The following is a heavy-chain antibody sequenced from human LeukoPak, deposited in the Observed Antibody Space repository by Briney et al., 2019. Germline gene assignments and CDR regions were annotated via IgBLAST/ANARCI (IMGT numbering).Heavy chain of an antibody. CDR2: ISAYNGNT. V-gene: IGHV1-18*01. CDR1: GYTFTSYG. J-gene: IGHJ4*02. Sequence: ASVKVSCKASGYTFTSYGISWVRQAPGQGLEWMGWISAYNGNTNYAQKLQGRVTVTTDTSTSTAYMELRGLRSDDTAVYYCARDSGSRLAYFDYWGQGTLVTVSS. CDR3: ARDSGSRLAYFDY. D-gene: IGHD1-26*01.